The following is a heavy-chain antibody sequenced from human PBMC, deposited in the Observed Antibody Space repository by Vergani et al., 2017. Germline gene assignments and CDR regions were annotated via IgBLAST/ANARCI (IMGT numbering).Heavy chain of an antibody. CDR3: TRRGGVDYSNYFY. CDR1: GFTFSGSA. CDR2: IRSKANSYAT. D-gene: IGHD4-11*01. V-gene: IGHV3-73*01. Sequence: EVQLVESGGGLVQPGGSLKLSCAASGFTFSGSAMHWVRQASGKGLEWVGRIRSKANSYATAYAASVKGRFTIHRDDSKNTTYLQMTSMKTEDTAVYYCTRRGGVDYSNYFYWGQGTLVTVSS. J-gene: IGHJ4*02.